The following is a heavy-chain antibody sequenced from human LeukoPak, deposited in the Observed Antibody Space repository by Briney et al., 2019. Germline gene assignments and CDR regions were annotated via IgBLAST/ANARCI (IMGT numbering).Heavy chain of an antibody. D-gene: IGHD3-16*01. V-gene: IGHV1-2*06. CDR1: GYTFTDYY. CDR3: ARWGPLRLPGGY. CDR2: INPNSGGT. J-gene: IGHJ4*02. Sequence: ASVKVSCKASGYTFTDYYVHWVRQAPGQGLEWMGRINPNSGGTNYAQKFQGRVTMTRDTSNSTVYMELSRLKSDDTAVYYCARWGPLRLPGGYWGQGTLVTVSS.